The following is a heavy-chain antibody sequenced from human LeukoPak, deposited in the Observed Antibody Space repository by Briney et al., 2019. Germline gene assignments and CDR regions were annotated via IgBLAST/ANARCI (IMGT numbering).Heavy chain of an antibody. J-gene: IGHJ4*02. V-gene: IGHV3-53*05. D-gene: IGHD5-18*01. CDR2: IYSGGNT. CDR1: GFTVGNSY. Sequence: GGSLRLSCAASGFTVGNSYMTWVRQAPGKGLEWVSIIYSGGNTYYADSVKGRFTISRDNSKNTLYLQMNSLRAEDTAVYYCAKDNQRGYSFLDYWGQGTLVTVSS. CDR3: AKDNQRGYSFLDY.